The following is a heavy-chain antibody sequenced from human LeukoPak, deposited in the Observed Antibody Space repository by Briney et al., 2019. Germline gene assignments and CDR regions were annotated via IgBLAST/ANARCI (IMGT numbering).Heavy chain of an antibody. CDR3: ARTLFEIAAPDYYYYMDV. J-gene: IGHJ6*03. Sequence: ASVKVSCKASGYTFTSYGISWVRQAPGQGLEWMGWISAYNGNTNYAQKLQGRVTMTTDTSTSTAYMELRSLRSDDTAVYYCARTLFEIAAPDYYYYMDVWGKGTTVTVSS. CDR1: GYTFTSYG. D-gene: IGHD3-10*02. V-gene: IGHV1-18*01. CDR2: ISAYNGNT.